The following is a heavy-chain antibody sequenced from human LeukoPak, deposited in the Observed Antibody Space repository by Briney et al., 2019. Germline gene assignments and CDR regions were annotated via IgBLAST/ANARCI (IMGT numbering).Heavy chain of an antibody. V-gene: IGHV4-59*01. CDR2: IYYSGST. J-gene: IGHJ5*02. CDR3: ARASFITVTTLGWFDP. CDR1: GGSISSYY. Sequence: TSETLSLTCTVSGGSISSYYWSWIRQPPGKGLEWIGYIYYSGSTNYNPSLKSRVTISVDTSKNQFSLKLSSVTAADTAVYYCARASFITVTTLGWFDPWGQGTLVTVSS. D-gene: IGHD4-17*01.